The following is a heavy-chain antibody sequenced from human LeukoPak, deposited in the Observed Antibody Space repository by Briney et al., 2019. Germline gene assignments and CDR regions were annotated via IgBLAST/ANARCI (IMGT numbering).Heavy chain of an antibody. V-gene: IGHV3-23*01. D-gene: IGHD6-19*01. CDR3: AKRLYTSGWSAFDI. Sequence: GGSLRLSCAASGFTFGSYPMTWVRQAPGKGLEWVSAIVGSDDATYYADSVKGRFTISRDNSKNTLYLQMNSLRAEDTAVYYCAKRLYTSGWSAFDIWGQGTMVTVSS. CDR2: IVGSDDAT. J-gene: IGHJ3*02. CDR1: GFTFGSYP.